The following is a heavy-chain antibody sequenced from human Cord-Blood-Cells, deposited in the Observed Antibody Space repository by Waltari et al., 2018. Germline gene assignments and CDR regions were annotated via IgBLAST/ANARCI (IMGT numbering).Heavy chain of an antibody. D-gene: IGHD3-3*01. CDR2: INHSGST. CDR1: GGSFSGYY. Sequence: QVQLQQWGAGLLKPSETLSLTCAVYGGSFSGYYWSWIRQPPGKGLEWIGEINHSGSTNYNPSLKSRVTISVETSKNQFSLKLSSVTAADTAVYYCARYYDFWSGDAFDIWGQGTMVTVSS. CDR3: ARYYDFWSGDAFDI. V-gene: IGHV4-34*01. J-gene: IGHJ3*02.